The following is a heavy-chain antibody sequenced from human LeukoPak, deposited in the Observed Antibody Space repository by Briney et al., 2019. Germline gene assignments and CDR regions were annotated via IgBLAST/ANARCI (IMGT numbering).Heavy chain of an antibody. Sequence: SETLSLTCTVSGGSLSSSSYYWGWIRQPPGKGLEWIGSIYYSGSTYYNPSLKSRVTISVDTSKNQFSLKLSSVTATDTAVYYCAHHYYDSSGPIPWFDPWGQGTLVTVSS. CDR3: AHHYYDSSGPIPWFDP. D-gene: IGHD3-22*01. CDR1: GGSLSSSSYY. J-gene: IGHJ5*02. V-gene: IGHV4-39*01. CDR2: IYYSGST.